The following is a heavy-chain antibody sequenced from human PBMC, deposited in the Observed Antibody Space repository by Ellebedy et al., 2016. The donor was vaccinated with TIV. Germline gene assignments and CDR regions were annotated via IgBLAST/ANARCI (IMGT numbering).Heavy chain of an antibody. V-gene: IGHV1-69*13. CDR1: GGTFSSYA. CDR2: IIPIFGTA. Sequence: AASVKVSCKASGGTFSSYAISWVRQAPGQGLEWMGGIIPIFGTANYAQKFQGRVTITADESTSTAYMELSSLRSEDTAVYYCARRGAGDSSGYPSFLGMDVWGQGTTVTVSS. J-gene: IGHJ6*02. CDR3: ARRGAGDSSGYPSFLGMDV. D-gene: IGHD3-22*01.